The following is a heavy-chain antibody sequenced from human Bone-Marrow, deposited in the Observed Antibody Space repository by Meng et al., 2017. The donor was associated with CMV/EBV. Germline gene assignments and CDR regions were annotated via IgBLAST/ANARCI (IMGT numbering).Heavy chain of an antibody. CDR3: ARDISDLFWSGSLYYYYGMDV. V-gene: IGHV3-13*03. D-gene: IGHD3-3*01. Sequence: GESLKISCAACGFTFSSYDMHWVRQATGKGLEWVSAIGTAGDTYYPGSVKGQFTISRENAKNSLYLQMNSLRAGDTAVYYCARDISDLFWSGSLYYYYGMDVWGQGTTVTVSS. J-gene: IGHJ6*02. CDR2: IGTAGDT. CDR1: GFTFSSYD.